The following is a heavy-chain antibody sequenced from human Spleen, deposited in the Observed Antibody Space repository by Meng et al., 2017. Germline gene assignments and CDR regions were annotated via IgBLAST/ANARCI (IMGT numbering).Heavy chain of an antibody. V-gene: IGHV2-5*02. D-gene: IGHD4-23*01. Sequence: QITCKESGPPLVKPTQTLTLTCTFSGFSLSTSGVGVGWIRQPPEKALEWLALIFWDDDKRYSPSLKSRLTITKDTSKNHVVLTMTNMDPVDTATYYCATVVTWGYFDYWGQGTLVTSPQ. J-gene: IGHJ4*02. CDR2: IFWDDDK. CDR3: ATVVTWGYFDY. CDR1: GFSLSTSGVG.